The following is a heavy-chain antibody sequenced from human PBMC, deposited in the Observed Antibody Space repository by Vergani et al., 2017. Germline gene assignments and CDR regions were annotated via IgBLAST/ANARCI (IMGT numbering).Heavy chain of an antibody. CDR2: IKQDGSEK. J-gene: IGHJ4*02. Sequence: EVQLVESGGGLVQPGGSLRLSCAASGFTFSSYWMSWVRQAPGKGLEWVANIKQDGSEKYYVDSVKGRFTISRDNAKNSLYLQMNSLRAEDTAVYYCARDRCSSSSCWTGIFDYWGQGTLVTVSS. CDR1: GFTFSSYW. V-gene: IGHV3-7*01. D-gene: IGHD6-6*01. CDR3: ARDRCSSSSCWTGIFDY.